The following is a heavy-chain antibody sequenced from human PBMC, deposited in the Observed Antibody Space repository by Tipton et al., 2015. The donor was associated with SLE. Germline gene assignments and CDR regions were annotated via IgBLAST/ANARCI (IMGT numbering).Heavy chain of an antibody. CDR3: VRPRGGGIHYLDY. J-gene: IGHJ4*02. CDR2: IRFDGSNE. CDR1: GFKFTNHG. Sequence: SLRLSCAASGFKFTNHGMHWVRQAPGKGLEWVAFIRFDGSNEYYADSVKGRFTISRDDSINTLYVQINSLRSEDTAVYHCVRPRGGGIHYLDYWGQGTLVTVSS. D-gene: IGHD3-16*01. V-gene: IGHV3-30*19.